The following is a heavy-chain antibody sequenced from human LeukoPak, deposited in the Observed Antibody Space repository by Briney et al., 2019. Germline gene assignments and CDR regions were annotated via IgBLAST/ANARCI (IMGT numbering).Heavy chain of an antibody. CDR2: INHSGST. J-gene: IGHJ4*02. V-gene: IGHV4-34*01. CDR3: ARDPNYYDSSGCFDY. Sequence: SETLSLTCAVYGGSFSGYCWSWIRQPPGKGLEWIGEINHSGSTNYNPSLKSRVTISVDTSKNQFSLKLSSVTAADTAVYYCARDPNYYDSSGCFDYWGQGTLVTVSS. CDR1: GGSFSGYC. D-gene: IGHD3-22*01.